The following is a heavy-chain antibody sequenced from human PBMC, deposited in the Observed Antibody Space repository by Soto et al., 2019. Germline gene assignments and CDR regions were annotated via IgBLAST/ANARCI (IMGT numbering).Heavy chain of an antibody. Sequence: SVKVSCKASGGTFSSYAISWVRQAPGQGLEWMGGIIPIFGTANYAQKFQGRVTITADESTSTAYMELSGLRSEDTAVYYCARGGVVPAAIGYYYGMDVWGQGTTVTVSS. V-gene: IGHV1-69*13. CDR3: ARGGVVPAAIGYYYGMDV. J-gene: IGHJ6*02. CDR1: GGTFSSYA. D-gene: IGHD2-2*01. CDR2: IIPIFGTA.